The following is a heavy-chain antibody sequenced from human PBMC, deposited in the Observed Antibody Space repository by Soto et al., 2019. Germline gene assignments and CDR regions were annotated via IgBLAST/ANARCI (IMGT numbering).Heavy chain of an antibody. V-gene: IGHV4-59*01. D-gene: IGHD5-12*01. J-gene: IGHJ3*02. CDR1: GGSISSYY. CDR3: ARWGYSGYDWGEAFDI. Sequence: PSETLSLTCTVSGGSISSYYWSWIRQPPGKGLEWIGYIYYSGSTNYNPSLKSRVTISVDTSKNQFSLKLSSVTAADTAVYYCARWGYSGYDWGEAFDIWGQGTMVTVS. CDR2: IYYSGST.